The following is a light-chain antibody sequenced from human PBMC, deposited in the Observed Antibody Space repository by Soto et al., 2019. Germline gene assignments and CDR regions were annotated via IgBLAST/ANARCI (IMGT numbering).Light chain of an antibody. V-gene: IGKV3D-20*02. J-gene: IGKJ5*01. CDR3: QQRSNWPPNT. CDR1: QSVSNNY. CDR2: GAS. Sequence: EIVLTQSPGTLSLSPGERATLSCRASQSVSNNYLAWYQQKPGQAPRLLIYGASNRATGIPDTFSGSGXEKDLTLTNSRLEHEDFENYYCQQRSNWPPNTFGKGTRLEIK.